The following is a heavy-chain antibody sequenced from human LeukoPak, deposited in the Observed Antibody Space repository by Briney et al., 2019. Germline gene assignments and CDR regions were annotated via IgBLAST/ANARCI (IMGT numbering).Heavy chain of an antibody. CDR1: GGSISSGDYY. D-gene: IGHD3-10*01. Sequence: PSETLSLTCTVSGGSISSGDYYWSWIRQPPGKGLEWIGYIYYSGSTYYNPSLKSRVTISVDTSKNQFSLKLSSVTAADTAVYYCASHMVRGAPTVDYWGQGTLVTVSS. CDR3: ASHMVRGAPTVDY. V-gene: IGHV4-30-4*01. J-gene: IGHJ4*02. CDR2: IYYSGST.